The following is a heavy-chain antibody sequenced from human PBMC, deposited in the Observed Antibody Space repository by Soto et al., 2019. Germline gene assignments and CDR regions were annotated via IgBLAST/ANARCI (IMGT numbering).Heavy chain of an antibody. CDR3: AKDALIVEVPTGFDY. CDR1: GFTFSIYA. D-gene: IGHD2-2*01. J-gene: IGHJ4*02. Sequence: GGSLRLSCPVSGFTFSIYAMSWVRQAPGKGLEWVSSISDSGANPYYADSVKGRFTKSRDNSKNTMYLQMNSLGAEDTAIYYCAKDALIVEVPTGFDYWGQGTLVTVSS. CDR2: ISDSGANP. V-gene: IGHV3-23*01.